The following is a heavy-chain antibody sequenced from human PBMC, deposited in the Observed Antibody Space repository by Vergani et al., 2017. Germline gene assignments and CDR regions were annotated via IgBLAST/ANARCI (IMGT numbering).Heavy chain of an antibody. CDR1: GYSFTSYW. CDR2: IFPGDCDT. V-gene: IGHV5-51*01. Sequence: EVQLVQSGAEVQTPGESLKISCKGSGYSFTSYWIGWVRQMPGKGLDGMVIIFPGDCDTRYSPSFQGQVTSSADKSISTAYLQWSSLKASDTAMYYCARQLVAGGSYRDYYYYYGMDVWGQGTTVTVSS. J-gene: IGHJ6*02. D-gene: IGHD3-10*01. CDR3: ARQLVAGGSYRDYYYYYGMDV.